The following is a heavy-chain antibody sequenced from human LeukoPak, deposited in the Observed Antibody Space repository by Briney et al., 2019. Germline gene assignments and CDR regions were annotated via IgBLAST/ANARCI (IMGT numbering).Heavy chain of an antibody. D-gene: IGHD3-22*01. Sequence: PGGSLRLSCAASGFTFSSYWMTWVRQAPGKGLEGLANINQDGSKKNYVDSVKGRFTISRDNAKNSLYLQMNSLRAEDTAVYYCATPLDYYDSSGYHQGGDWGQGTLVTVSS. CDR1: GFTFSSYW. CDR2: INQDGSKK. V-gene: IGHV3-7*03. J-gene: IGHJ4*02. CDR3: ATPLDYYDSSGYHQGGD.